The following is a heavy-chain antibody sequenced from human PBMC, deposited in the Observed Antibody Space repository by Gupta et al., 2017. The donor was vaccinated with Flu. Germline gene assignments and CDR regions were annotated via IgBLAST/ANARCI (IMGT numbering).Heavy chain of an antibody. CDR2: IDPSDSES. CDR3: ATHTPYSYGSPDY. J-gene: IGHJ4*02. CDR1: GYIFTTYY. V-gene: IGHV5-10-1*01. D-gene: IGHD5-18*01. Sequence: EVQLVQSGAEVKKPGESLRISCKASGYIFTTYYISWVRQMPGKGLEWMGMIDPSDSESKYSPSFQGHVTMSVDKSISTAYLQWSSLRASETAMYFCATHTPYSYGSPDYWGQGTLVTVSS.